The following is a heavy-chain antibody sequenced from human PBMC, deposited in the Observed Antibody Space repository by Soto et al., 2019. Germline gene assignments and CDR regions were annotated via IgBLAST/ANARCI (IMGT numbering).Heavy chain of an antibody. V-gene: IGHV4-39*01. J-gene: IGHJ5*02. CDR1: GGSISSSSYY. CDR2: IYYSGST. CDR3: ARHDGICSGGSCYSEWFDP. Sequence: SETLSLTCTVSGGSISSSSYYWGWIRQPPWKGLEWIGSIYYSGSTYYNPSLKSRVTISVDTSKNQFSLKLSSVTAADTAVYYCARHDGICSGGSCYSEWFDPWGQGTLVTVPS. D-gene: IGHD2-15*01.